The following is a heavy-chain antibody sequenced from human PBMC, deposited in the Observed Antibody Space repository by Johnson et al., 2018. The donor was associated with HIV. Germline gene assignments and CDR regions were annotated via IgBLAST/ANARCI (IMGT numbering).Heavy chain of an antibody. CDR1: GFTFSDHY. Sequence: QEQLVESGGGLVKAGGSLRLSCAASGFTFSDHYMTWIRQAPGKGLECISSISSSGRTTYYADSVKGRFTISRDNAKNSLYLQMNSLRAEDTALYYCAKDRNYGSGSYPDAFDIWGQGTMVTVSS. D-gene: IGHD3-10*01. CDR3: AKDRNYGSGSYPDAFDI. CDR2: ISSSGRTT. V-gene: IGHV3-11*01. J-gene: IGHJ3*02.